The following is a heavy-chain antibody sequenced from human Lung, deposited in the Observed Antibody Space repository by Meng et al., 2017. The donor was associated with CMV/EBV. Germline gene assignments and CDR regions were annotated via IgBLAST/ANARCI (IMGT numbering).Heavy chain of an antibody. J-gene: IGHJ5*02. V-gene: IGHV1-18*01. D-gene: IGHD6-13*01. CDR2: ISGYNGNT. Sequence: ASVKVSCKAYGYAFSNYGVTWVRQAPGQGPEWMGWISGYNGNTKYAQKFQGRVTMTADTSTSTVYMELRSLTSDDTAVYYCARDAYFNTWYPNWFDPWGQGTLVTGSS. CDR3: ARDAYFNTWYPNWFDP. CDR1: GYAFSNYG.